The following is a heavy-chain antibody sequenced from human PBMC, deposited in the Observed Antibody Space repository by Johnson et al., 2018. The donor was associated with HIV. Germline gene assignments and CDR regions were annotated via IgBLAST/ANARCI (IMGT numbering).Heavy chain of an antibody. D-gene: IGHD3-16*01. CDR3: AREAYRAFYI. CDR2: ISYDGSNK. J-gene: IGHJ3*02. Sequence: QVQLVESGGGVVQPGRSLRLSCAASGFTFSSYAMHWVRQAPGKGLEWVAVISYDGSNKYYADSVKGRFTISRDNSKNTLYLQMNSLRAEDTAVYYCAREAYRAFYIWGQGTMVTVSS. V-gene: IGHV3-30-3*01. CDR1: GFTFSSYA.